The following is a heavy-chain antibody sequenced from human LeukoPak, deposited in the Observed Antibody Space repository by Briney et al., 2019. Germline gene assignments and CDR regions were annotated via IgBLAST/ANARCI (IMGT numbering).Heavy chain of an antibody. V-gene: IGHV4-34*01. J-gene: IGHJ4*02. Sequence: PSETLSLTCAVYGGSFSGYYWSWIRQPPGKGLEWIGEINHSGSTNYNPSLKSRVTISVDTSKNQFSLKLSSVTAADTAVYYCARDRTADYGDYEAGFDYWGQGTLVTVSS. CDR2: INHSGST. CDR1: GGSFSGYY. CDR3: ARDRTADYGDYEAGFDY. D-gene: IGHD4-17*01.